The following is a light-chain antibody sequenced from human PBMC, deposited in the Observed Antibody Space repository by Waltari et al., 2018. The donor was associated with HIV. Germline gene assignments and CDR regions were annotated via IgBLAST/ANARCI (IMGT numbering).Light chain of an antibody. CDR2: DDS. CDR1: NIGGKS. CDR3: QVWDRFSDQAV. J-gene: IGLJ2*01. Sequence: SYVLTQPPSVSVAPGKTASIICEGNNIGGKSVHWYQQKPGQAPVLVIYDDSDRSSGMRERFSGSNSGNTATLTISRVEAGDEADYHCQVWDRFSDQAVCGGGTKLTVL. V-gene: IGLV3-21*04.